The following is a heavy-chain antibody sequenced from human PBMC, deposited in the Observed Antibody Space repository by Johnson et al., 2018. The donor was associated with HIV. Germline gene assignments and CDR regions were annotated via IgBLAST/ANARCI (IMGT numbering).Heavy chain of an antibody. CDR1: GFTFSSYG. J-gene: IGHJ3*02. CDR3: ASCESDSSGRGAFDI. Sequence: QVLLVESGGGRAKPGGSLRLSCAASGFTFSSYGMHWVRQAPGKGLEWVAVISYDGSNKYYADSVKGRFTISRDNSKNTLYLQMNSLRAEDTAVYYCASCESDSSGRGAFDIWGQGTMVTVSS. CDR2: ISYDGSNK. V-gene: IGHV3-30*03. D-gene: IGHD3-22*01.